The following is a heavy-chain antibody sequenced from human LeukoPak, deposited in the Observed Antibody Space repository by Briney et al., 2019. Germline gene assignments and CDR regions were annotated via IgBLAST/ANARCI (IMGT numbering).Heavy chain of an antibody. J-gene: IGHJ3*02. CDR2: IYYSGST. Sequence: SQTLSLTCTVSGGSISSGGYYWSWIRQHPGKGLEWIGYIYYSGSTYYNPSLKSRVTISVDTSKNQFSLKLSSVTAADTAVYYCARGKSITMVRDDAFDIWGQGAMVTVSS. V-gene: IGHV4-31*03. D-gene: IGHD3-10*01. CDR1: GGSISSGGYY. CDR3: ARGKSITMVRDDAFDI.